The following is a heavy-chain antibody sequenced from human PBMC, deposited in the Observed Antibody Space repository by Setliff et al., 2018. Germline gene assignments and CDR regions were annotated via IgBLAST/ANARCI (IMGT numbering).Heavy chain of an antibody. D-gene: IGHD3-22*01. CDR2: VSGSGGST. CDR1: GFTFRSYA. V-gene: IGHV3-23*01. Sequence: PGESLRLSCAASGFTFRSYAMSWVRQAPGKGLEWVSGVSGSGGSTYYTDSVKGRFTISRDNSKNTLYLQMNSLRAEDTAVYYCAKDSSYSMIVVVIPFDYWGQGTLVTVSS. CDR3: AKDSSYSMIVVVIPFDY. J-gene: IGHJ4*02.